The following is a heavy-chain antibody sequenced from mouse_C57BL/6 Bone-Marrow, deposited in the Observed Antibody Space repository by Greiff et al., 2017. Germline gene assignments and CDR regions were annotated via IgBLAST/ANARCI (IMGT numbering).Heavy chain of an antibody. Sequence: QVQLQQPGAELVRPGTSVKLSCKASGYTFTSYWMHWVKQRPGQGLEWIGVIDPSDSYTNYNQKFKGKATLTVDTSSSTAYMQLSSLTSEDSAVYYCAGLNCAWFAYWGQGTLVTVSA. CDR3: AGLNCAWFAY. CDR1: GYTFTSYW. J-gene: IGHJ3*01. V-gene: IGHV1-59*01. CDR2: IDPSDSYT. D-gene: IGHD4-1*01.